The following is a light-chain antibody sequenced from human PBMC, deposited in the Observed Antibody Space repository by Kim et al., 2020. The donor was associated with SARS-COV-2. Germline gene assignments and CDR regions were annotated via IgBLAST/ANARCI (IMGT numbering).Light chain of an antibody. CDR2: GAS. V-gene: IGKV3-20*01. Sequence: ETVLTQSPGTLSLSPGERATLSCRASQSVSTSYLAWYQQKPGQAPRLLIYGASRRATGIPDRFSGSGSETDFTLTISRLEPEDFAVYYCQQSGSSPYTFGQGTKLEI. CDR3: QQSGSSPYT. J-gene: IGKJ2*01. CDR1: QSVSTSY.